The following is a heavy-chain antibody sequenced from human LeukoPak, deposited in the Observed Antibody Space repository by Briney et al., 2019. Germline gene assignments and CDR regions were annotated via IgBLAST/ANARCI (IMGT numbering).Heavy chain of an antibody. CDR3: ARRWDGSSWYDAFYFDY. V-gene: IGHV1-2*02. CDR2: INPNSGGT. Sequence: ASVKVSCKASGYTFTGYYMHWVRQAPGQGLEWMGWINPNSGGTNYAQKFQGSVTMTRDTSISTAYMELSRLRSDDTAVYYCARRWDGSSWYDAFYFDYWGQGTLVTVSS. J-gene: IGHJ4*02. D-gene: IGHD6-13*01. CDR1: GYTFTGYY.